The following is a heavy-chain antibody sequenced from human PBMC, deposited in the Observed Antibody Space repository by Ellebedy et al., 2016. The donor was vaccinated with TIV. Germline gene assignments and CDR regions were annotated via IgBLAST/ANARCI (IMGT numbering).Heavy chain of an antibody. Sequence: GGSLRLXXAASGFTFSDFYMSWIRQAPGQGLEWVSYISGSGSTIYYADSVKGRFTISRDNAKNSLYLQLNSLRAEDTAVYYCARSPATGTVDYWGHGTLVTVSS. J-gene: IGHJ4*01. CDR3: ARSPATGTVDY. V-gene: IGHV3-11*04. CDR2: ISGSGSTI. CDR1: GFTFSDFY. D-gene: IGHD1-1*01.